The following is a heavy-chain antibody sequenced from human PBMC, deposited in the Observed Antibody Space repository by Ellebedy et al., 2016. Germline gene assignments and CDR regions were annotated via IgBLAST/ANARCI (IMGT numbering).Heavy chain of an antibody. CDR3: ARSAGGFSGYDNFDF. CDR1: GFPVSTNC. CDR2: IYSGGST. J-gene: IGHJ4*02. V-gene: IGHV3-53*01. Sequence: GESLKISCVASGFPVSTNCMHWVRQAPGEGLEWVSVIYSGGSTYYADSVRGRFTISRDNLENTVDLQMHSLRAEDTAVYYCARSAGGFSGYDNFDFWGQGTLVTVSS. D-gene: IGHD5-12*01.